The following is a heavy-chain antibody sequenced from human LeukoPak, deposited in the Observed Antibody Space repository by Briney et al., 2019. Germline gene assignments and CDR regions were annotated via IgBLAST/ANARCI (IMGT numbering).Heavy chain of an antibody. Sequence: GGSLRLSCAASGFSASSNYMTWVRQAPGKGLEWVSVITSGDTTHYADSVKGRFAISRDNSKNMVYLQMNSLRADDTAVYHCASLSSGWSRGNSFNIWGQGTLVTVSS. D-gene: IGHD6-19*01. J-gene: IGHJ3*02. CDR1: GFSASSNY. CDR3: ASLSSGWSRGNSFNI. V-gene: IGHV3-53*01. CDR2: ITSGDTT.